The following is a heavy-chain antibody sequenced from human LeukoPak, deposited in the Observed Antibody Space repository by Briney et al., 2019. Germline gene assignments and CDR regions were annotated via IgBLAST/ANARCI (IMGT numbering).Heavy chain of an antibody. Sequence: SETLSLTCTFSGGSISSGGYYWSWIRQHPGKGLEGIGYIYYSGSTYYNPSLKSRVTISVDTSKNQFSLKLSSVTAADTAVYYCARQFSGYSSDWFDPWGQGTLVTVSS. D-gene: IGHD6-19*01. J-gene: IGHJ5*02. V-gene: IGHV4-31*03. CDR3: ARQFSGYSSDWFDP. CDR1: GGSISSGGYY. CDR2: IYYSGST.